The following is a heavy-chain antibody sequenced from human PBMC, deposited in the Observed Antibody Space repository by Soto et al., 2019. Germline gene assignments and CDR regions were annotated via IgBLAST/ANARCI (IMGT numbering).Heavy chain of an antibody. CDR2: ISGSGGST. D-gene: IGHD3-10*01. CDR3: ATRVALWGSGSSYYGMDV. V-gene: IGHV3-23*01. CDR1: GFTFSSYA. Sequence: EVQLLESGGGLVQPGGSLRLSCAASGFTFSSYAMSWVRQAPGKGLEWVSAISGSGGSTYYADPVKGRFTISRDNAQITLYLQMSSLRAEDTAVYYCATRVALWGSGSSYYGMDVWGQGTTVTVSS. J-gene: IGHJ6*02.